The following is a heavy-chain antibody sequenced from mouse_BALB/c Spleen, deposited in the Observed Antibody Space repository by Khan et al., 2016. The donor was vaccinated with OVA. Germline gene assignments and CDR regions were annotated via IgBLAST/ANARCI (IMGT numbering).Heavy chain of an antibody. CDR2: IWSDGAS. CDR1: GFSLTTYG. CDR3: ARGNFYAMDY. D-gene: IGHD2-1*01. V-gene: IGHV2-6*02. J-gene: IGHJ4*01. Sequence: VKLEESGPGLVAPSQSLSITCTVSGFSLTTYGIHWVRQPPGKGMEWLIVIWSDGASTYNSALKSRLSISKDNSKSQVFLKMNSLQTDDTAMYYCARGNFYAMDYWGQGTSVTVSS.